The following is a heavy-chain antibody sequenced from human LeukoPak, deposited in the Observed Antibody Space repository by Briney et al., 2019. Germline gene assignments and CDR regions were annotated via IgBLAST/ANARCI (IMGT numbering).Heavy chain of an antibody. V-gene: IGHV3-74*01. J-gene: IGHJ6*02. CDR2: LGGDGTSP. CDR3: TRDCYYSMDV. CDR1: GFALNNHW. Sequence: GGSLRLSCAASGFALNNHWMHGVRHAPGKALVWVSRLGGDGTSPVYADSVKGRFTISRDNAKNTVYLQMNSLRAEDTAVYYCTRDCYYSMDVWGQGTTVTVSS.